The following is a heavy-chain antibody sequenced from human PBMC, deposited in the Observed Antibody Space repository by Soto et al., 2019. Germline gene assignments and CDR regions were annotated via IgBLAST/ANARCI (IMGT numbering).Heavy chain of an antibody. CDR1: GFTFSSYS. D-gene: IGHD1-1*01. CDR2: ISSSSSYI. J-gene: IGHJ3*02. Sequence: SGGSLRLSCAASGFTFSSYSMNWVRQAPGKGLEWVSSISSSSSYIYYADSVKGRFTISRDNAKNSLYLQMNSLRAEDTAVYYCARDDPSWNDAFDIWGQGTMVTVSS. V-gene: IGHV3-21*01. CDR3: ARDDPSWNDAFDI.